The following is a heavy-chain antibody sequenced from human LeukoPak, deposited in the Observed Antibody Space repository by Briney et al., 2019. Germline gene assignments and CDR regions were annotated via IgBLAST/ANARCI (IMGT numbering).Heavy chain of an antibody. CDR3: AKDTPQGAFDI. J-gene: IGHJ3*02. Sequence: GGSLRLSRAASGFTFRTYAMSWVRQAPGKGLEWVSIISGSGGHTYYADSVKGRFTISRDNSKNTLYLQMNSLRAEDTAVYYCAKDTPQGAFDIWGQGTMVTVS. CDR1: GFTFRTYA. V-gene: IGHV3-23*01. CDR2: ISGSGGHT.